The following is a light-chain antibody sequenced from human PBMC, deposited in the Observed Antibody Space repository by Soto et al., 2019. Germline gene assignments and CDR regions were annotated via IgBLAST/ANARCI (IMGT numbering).Light chain of an antibody. CDR1: QSVSSRY. Sequence: EIVLTQSPGTLSLSPGERATLSCRASQSVSSRYLAWYQQKPGQAPRLHIYGASSRATGITDRFSGSGAGTDFTLTISRLDPQDCAVYYCQQYGSSFTFGPGTKEDIK. CDR2: GAS. CDR3: QQYGSSFT. J-gene: IGKJ3*01. V-gene: IGKV3-20*01.